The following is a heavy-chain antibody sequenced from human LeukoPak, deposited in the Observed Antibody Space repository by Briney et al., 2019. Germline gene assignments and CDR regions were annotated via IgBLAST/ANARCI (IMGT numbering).Heavy chain of an antibody. CDR3: AKDGIVGAPFHY. Sequence: PGGSLRLSCAASGFTFSSYGMHWVRQAPGKGLEWVAVIWYDGSNKYYADSVKGRFTISGDNSKNTLYLQMNSLRAEDTAVYYCAKDGIVGAPFHYWGQGTLVTVSS. V-gene: IGHV3-33*06. CDR1: GFTFSSYG. D-gene: IGHD1-26*01. J-gene: IGHJ4*02. CDR2: IWYDGSNK.